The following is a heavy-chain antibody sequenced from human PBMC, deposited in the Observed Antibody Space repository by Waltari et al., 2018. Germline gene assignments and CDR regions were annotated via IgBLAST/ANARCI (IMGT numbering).Heavy chain of an antibody. Sequence: QVQLQESGPGLVRPSETLSLTCAVSGGSITSHFWSWVRQPPGKGLEWIGYIYYSGSTYYNPSLKSRVTISVDTSKNQFSLKLSSVTAADTAVYYCARDAYYYDSSGSPGGAFDIWGQGTMVTVSS. CDR2: IYYSGST. CDR1: GGSITSHF. CDR3: ARDAYYYDSSGSPGGAFDI. J-gene: IGHJ3*02. V-gene: IGHV4-59*11. D-gene: IGHD3-22*01.